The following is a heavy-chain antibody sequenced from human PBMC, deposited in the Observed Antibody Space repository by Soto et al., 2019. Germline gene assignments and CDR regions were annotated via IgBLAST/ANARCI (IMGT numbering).Heavy chain of an antibody. CDR3: ERGIIETTMTLGDFFNI. CDR2: FDPEDGET. Sequence: ASVKVSCKVSGYTLTELSMHWVRQAPGKGLEWMGGFDPEDGETIYAQKFQGRVTMTEDTSTDTAYMELSSLRSEDTAVYYCERGIIETTMTLGDFFNIGGQGKMVTFS. J-gene: IGHJ3*02. V-gene: IGHV1-24*01. CDR1: GYTLTELS. D-gene: IGHD5-12*01.